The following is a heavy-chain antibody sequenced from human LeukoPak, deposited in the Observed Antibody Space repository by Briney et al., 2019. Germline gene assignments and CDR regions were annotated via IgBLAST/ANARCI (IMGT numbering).Heavy chain of an antibody. CDR1: GFTVSSNY. V-gene: IGHV3-53*01. Sequence: PGGSLRLSCAASGFTVSSNYMSWVRQAPGKGLEWVSIIYSGGSTFYADSVKGRFTISRDNSKNTHYLQMNTLRAEDTAFYYCAKGGHFSHFDVWGRGTLVTVSS. CDR3: AKGGHFSHFDV. CDR2: IYSGGST. J-gene: IGHJ2*01.